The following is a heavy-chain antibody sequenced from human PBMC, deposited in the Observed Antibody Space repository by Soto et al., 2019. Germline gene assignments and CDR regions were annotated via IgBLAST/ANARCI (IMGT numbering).Heavy chain of an antibody. V-gene: IGHV4-28*01. CDR2: IYYSGST. Sequence: QVQLQESGPGLEKPSDTLSLTCAVSGYSISSSNWWGWIRQPPGKGLEWIGYIYYSGSTYYNPSLKCRVTMSVDTSKNQFSLKLSSVTAVDTAVYYCARIIGGYFDWPRVGAFDIWGQGTMVTVSS. CDR3: ARIIGGYFDWPRVGAFDI. D-gene: IGHD3-9*01. J-gene: IGHJ3*02. CDR1: GYSISSSNW.